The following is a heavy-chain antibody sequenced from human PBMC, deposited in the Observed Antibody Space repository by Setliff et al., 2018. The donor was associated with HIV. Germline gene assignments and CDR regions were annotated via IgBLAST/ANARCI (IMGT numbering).Heavy chain of an antibody. CDR2: IYHNGTS. CDR3: VTLSPLNWGLAREPYYYFFYMDI. V-gene: IGHV4-38-2*02. D-gene: IGHD7-27*01. J-gene: IGHJ6*03. Sequence: SDTLSLTCTVSGSSINSGYYWGWIRQSPGKGLQWVGIIYHNGTSYYDPSLKSRVTISLSASKTQFSLRLRSVTAADTAMYYCVTLSPLNWGLAREPYYYFFYMDIWGKGTPVTVSS. CDR1: GSSINSGYY.